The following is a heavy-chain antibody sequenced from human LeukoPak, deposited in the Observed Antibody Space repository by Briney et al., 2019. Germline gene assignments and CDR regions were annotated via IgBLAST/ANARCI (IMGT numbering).Heavy chain of an antibody. V-gene: IGHV1-69*05. CDR3: ARHYDSSGYSLAAFDY. Sequence: SVKVSCKASGGTFSSYAISWVRQAPGQGLEWMGGIIPICGTADYAQKFQGRVTITTDESTSTAYMELSSLRSEDTAVYYCARHYDSSGYSLAAFDYWGQGTLVTVSS. J-gene: IGHJ4*02. CDR1: GGTFSSYA. CDR2: IIPICGTA. D-gene: IGHD3-22*01.